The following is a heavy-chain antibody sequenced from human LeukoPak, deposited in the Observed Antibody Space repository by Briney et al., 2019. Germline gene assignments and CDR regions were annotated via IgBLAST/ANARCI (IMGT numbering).Heavy chain of an antibody. CDR1: GFTFSSYW. V-gene: IGHV3-74*01. CDR2: INTDGSST. Sequence: SGGSLRLSCAASGFTFSSYWMHWVRQAPGKGLVWVSRINTDGSSTIYADSVKGRFTISRDNVKNTLYLQMNSLRAEDTAVYYCARITSRDYFDYWGQGTLVTVSS. CDR3: ARITSRDYFDY. D-gene: IGHD2-2*01. J-gene: IGHJ4*02.